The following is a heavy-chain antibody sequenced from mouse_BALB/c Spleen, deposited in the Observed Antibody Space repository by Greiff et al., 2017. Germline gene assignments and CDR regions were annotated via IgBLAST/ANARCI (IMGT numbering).Heavy chain of an antibody. CDR3: ARGIYDGYYWFAY. J-gene: IGHJ3*01. D-gene: IGHD2-3*01. CDR2: ILPGSGST. Sequence: VQLQQSGAELMKPGASVKISCKATGYTFSSYWIEWVKQRPGHGLEWIGEILPGSGSTNYNEKFKGKATFTADTSSNTAYMQLSSLTSEDSAVYYCARGIYDGYYWFAYWGQGTLVTVSA. CDR1: GYTFSSYW. V-gene: IGHV1-9*01.